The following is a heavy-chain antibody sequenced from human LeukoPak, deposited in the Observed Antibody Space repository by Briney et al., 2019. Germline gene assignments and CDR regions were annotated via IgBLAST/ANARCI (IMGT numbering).Heavy chain of an antibody. V-gene: IGHV3-30*02. CDR1: GFTFSSYG. J-gene: IGHJ4*02. CDR2: IRYDGSNK. Sequence: GGSLRLSCVASGFTFSSYGMHWVRQAPGKGLEWVAFIRYDGSNKYYGDSVKGRFTISRDNSKNTLYLQMNSLRAEDTAVYYCAKDGDTMVRGVITYFDYWGQGTLVTVSS. CDR3: AKDGDTMVRGVITYFDY. D-gene: IGHD3-10*01.